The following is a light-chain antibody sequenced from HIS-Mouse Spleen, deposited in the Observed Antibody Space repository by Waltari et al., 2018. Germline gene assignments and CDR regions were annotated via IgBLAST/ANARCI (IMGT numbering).Light chain of an antibody. CDR2: DDS. Sequence: SYVLTQPPSVSVAPGKTARITCGGNNIGSKSVHWYQQKPGQAPVLVVYDDSDRPTWIPERLSVSNSGNTATLTISRGEAGDEADYYCQVWDSSSDHVVFGGGTKLTVL. CDR1: NIGSKS. V-gene: IGLV3-21*03. CDR3: QVWDSSSDHVV. J-gene: IGLJ2*01.